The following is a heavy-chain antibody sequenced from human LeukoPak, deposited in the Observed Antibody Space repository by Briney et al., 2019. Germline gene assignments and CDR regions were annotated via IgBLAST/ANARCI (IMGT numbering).Heavy chain of an antibody. CDR1: GGSINSDNSY. CDR3: ARGVHRLTRPTTVTTGLDV. Sequence: SETLSLTCTVSGGSINSDNSYWSWIRQPAGKGLEWIGRIYANGSANYNPSLQSRVTISVDTSENQFSLKLRSVTAADTAVYYCARGVHRLTRPTTVTTGLDVWGHGTMVTVSS. CDR2: IYANGSA. V-gene: IGHV4-61*02. J-gene: IGHJ3*01. D-gene: IGHD4-17*01.